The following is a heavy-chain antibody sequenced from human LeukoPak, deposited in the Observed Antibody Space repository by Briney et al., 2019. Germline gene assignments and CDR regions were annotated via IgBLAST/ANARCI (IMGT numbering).Heavy chain of an antibody. CDR1: GFTFSSYA. CDR3: AREVGGSYHFDY. Sequence: PGGSLRLSCAASGFTFSSYAMHWVRQAPGKGLEWVAVISYDGSNKYYVDSVKGRFTISRDNSKNTLYLQMNSLRAEDTAVYYCAREVGGSYHFDYWGQGTLVTVSS. J-gene: IGHJ4*02. V-gene: IGHV3-30-3*01. CDR2: ISYDGSNK. D-gene: IGHD1-26*01.